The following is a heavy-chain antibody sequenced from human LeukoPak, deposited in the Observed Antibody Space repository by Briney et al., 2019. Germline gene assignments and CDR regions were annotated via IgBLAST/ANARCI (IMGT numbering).Heavy chain of an antibody. D-gene: IGHD3-3*01. J-gene: IGHJ6*02. Sequence: GGSLRLSCAASGFTFSSYGMHWVRQAPGKGLEWVAVIWYDGSNKYYADSVKGRFTISRDNSKNTLYLQMNSLRAEDTAVYYCARDPLYYDHNFFGPGGMDVWGQGTTVTVSS. CDR3: ARDPLYYDHNFFGPGGMDV. V-gene: IGHV3-33*01. CDR2: IWYDGSNK. CDR1: GFTFSSYG.